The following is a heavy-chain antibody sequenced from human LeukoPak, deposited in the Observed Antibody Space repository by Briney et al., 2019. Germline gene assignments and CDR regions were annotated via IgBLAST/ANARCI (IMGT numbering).Heavy chain of an antibody. Sequence: PSETLSLTCAVYGGSFSGYYWSWIRQPPGKGLEWIGEINHSGSTYYNPSLKSRVTISVDTSKNQFSLKLSSVTAADTAVYYCARGVSRGYSYGRYYMDVWGKGTTVTVSS. D-gene: IGHD5-18*01. CDR1: GGSFSGYY. J-gene: IGHJ6*03. CDR3: ARGVSRGYSYGRYYMDV. CDR2: INHSGST. V-gene: IGHV4-34*01.